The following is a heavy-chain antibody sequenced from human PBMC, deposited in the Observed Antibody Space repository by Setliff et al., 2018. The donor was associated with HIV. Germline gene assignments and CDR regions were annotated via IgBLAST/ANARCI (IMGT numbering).Heavy chain of an antibody. J-gene: IGHJ4*02. CDR2: AYTSGST. Sequence: SETLSLTCNVPGGLISSGSYYWSWVRQPTGKGLEWIGRAYTSGSTNYNPSLKSRVHMSVDTSKNQFSLKLSSVTAADTAVYYCARDRLTYYFDYWGQGILVTVSS. D-gene: IGHD3-22*01. V-gene: IGHV4-61*02. CDR1: GGLISSGSYY. CDR3: ARDRLTYYFDY.